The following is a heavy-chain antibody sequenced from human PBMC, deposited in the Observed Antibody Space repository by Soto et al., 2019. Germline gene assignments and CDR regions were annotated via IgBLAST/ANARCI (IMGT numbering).Heavy chain of an antibody. D-gene: IGHD2-15*01. Sequence: PSETLSLTCPVSGGSISSGGYYWSWIRQHPGKGLEWFGYIYYSGSTYYNPSLKSRVTISVDTSKNQFSLKLSSVTAADTAVYYCARAGPISPTLIVVVVAASNDAFDIWGQGTMVTVSS. CDR3: ARAGPISPTLIVVVVAASNDAFDI. CDR2: IYYSGST. J-gene: IGHJ3*02. V-gene: IGHV4-31*03. CDR1: GGSISSGGYY.